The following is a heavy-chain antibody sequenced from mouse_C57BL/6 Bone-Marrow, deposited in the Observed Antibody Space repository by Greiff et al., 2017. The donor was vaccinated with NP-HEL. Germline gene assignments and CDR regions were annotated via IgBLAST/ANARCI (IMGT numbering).Heavy chain of an antibody. V-gene: IGHV1-19*01. D-gene: IGHD2-10*02. CDR3: ARRGYGNYRFDY. J-gene: IGHJ2*01. Sequence: EVQLQQSGPVLVKPGASVKMSCKASGYTFTDYYMNWVKQSHGKSLEWIGVINPYNGGTSYNQKFKGKATLTVDKSSSTAYMELNSLTSEDSAVYYCARRGYGNYRFDYWGQGTTLTVSS. CDR2: INPYNGGT. CDR1: GYTFTDYY.